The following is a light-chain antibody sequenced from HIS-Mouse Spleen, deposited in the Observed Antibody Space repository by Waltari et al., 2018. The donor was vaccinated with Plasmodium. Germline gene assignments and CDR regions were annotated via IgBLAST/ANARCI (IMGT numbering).Light chain of an antibody. CDR2: QDS. CDR1: KLGDKY. J-gene: IGLJ2*01. Sequence: SYELTQPPSVPVSPGQTARITCSGDKLGDKYACWYQQMPGQSPVLVIYQDSKRPSGIPERFSGSNSGNTATLTISGTQAMDEADYYCQAWDSSTAWVFGGGTKLTVL. CDR3: QAWDSSTAWV. V-gene: IGLV3-1*01.